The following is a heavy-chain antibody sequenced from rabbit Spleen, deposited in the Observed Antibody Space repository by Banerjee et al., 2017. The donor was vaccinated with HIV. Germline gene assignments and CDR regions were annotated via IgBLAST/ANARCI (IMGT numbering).Heavy chain of an antibody. CDR2: IDSGSSGFT. J-gene: IGHJ4*01. V-gene: IGHV1S40*01. Sequence: QSLEESGGDLVKPGASLTLTCTASGVSFSSSSYMCWVRQAPGKGLEWIACIDSGSSGFTYFATWAKGRFTCSKTSSTTVTLQMTSLTAADTATYFCARDGGTGDYLDGNFKLWGPGTLVTVS. D-gene: IGHD2-1*01. CDR3: ARDGGTGDYLDGNFKL. CDR1: GVSFSSSSY.